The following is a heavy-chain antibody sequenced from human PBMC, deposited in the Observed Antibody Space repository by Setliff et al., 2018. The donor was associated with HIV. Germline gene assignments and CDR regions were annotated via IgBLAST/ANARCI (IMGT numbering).Heavy chain of an antibody. J-gene: IGHJ6*02. Sequence: GASVKVSCKSSGYSFSTYAMHWVRQAPGQSLEWMGCINAGNGDTKHSQKFQDRVTITRDTSASTAYMELSGLRSEDTAVYYCARGGYYDRDGMDVWGQGTTVTVSS. CDR3: ARGGYYDRDGMDV. CDR2: INAGNGDT. V-gene: IGHV1-3*01. D-gene: IGHD3-10*02. CDR1: GYSFSTYA.